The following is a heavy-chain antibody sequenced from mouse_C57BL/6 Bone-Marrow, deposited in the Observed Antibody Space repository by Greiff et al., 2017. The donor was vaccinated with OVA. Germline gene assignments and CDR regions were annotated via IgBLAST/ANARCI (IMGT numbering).Heavy chain of an antibody. CDR1: GYTFTAYE. V-gene: IGHV1-15*01. D-gene: IGHD2-4*01. J-gene: IGHJ1*03. CDR3: TRGDYDYDEGYWYFDV. Sequence: VQLQQSGAELVRPGASVTLSCKASGYTFTAYEMHWVKQTPVHGLEWIGAIDPETGGPAYNQKFKGKAILTADKSSSTAYMELRSLTSEDSAVYYCTRGDYDYDEGYWYFDVWGTGTTVTVSS. CDR2: IDPETGGP.